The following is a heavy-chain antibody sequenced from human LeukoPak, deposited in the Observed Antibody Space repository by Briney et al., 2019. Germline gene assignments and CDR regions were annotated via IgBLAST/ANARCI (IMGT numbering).Heavy chain of an antibody. D-gene: IGHD4-4*01. J-gene: IGHJ4*02. CDR3: ARGRNWSRNYYLDY. CDR2: INHSGST. Sequence: SETLSLTCAVYGGSFSGYYWSWIRQPPGKGLEWIGEINHSGSTNYNPSLKSRVTISVDTSKNQFSLKLSSVTAADTAVYYCARGRNWSRNYYLDYWGQGTLVTVSS. V-gene: IGHV4-34*01. CDR1: GGSFSGYY.